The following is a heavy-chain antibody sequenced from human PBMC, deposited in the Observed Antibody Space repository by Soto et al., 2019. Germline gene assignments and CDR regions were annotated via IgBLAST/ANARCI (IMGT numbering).Heavy chain of an antibody. CDR2: ISGSGGAK. V-gene: IGHV3-23*01. CDR1: GFTFSSYA. CDR3: ARDTFPGYCSGGHCYSVGGADS. Sequence: PGGSLRLSCAASGFTFSSYAMTWVRQAPGKGLEWVSGISGSGGAKYYADSVRGRFSISRDNSQNTLYLQMSSLRAEDTAIYYCARDTFPGYCSGGHCYSVGGADSCGLGPLVTVSS. D-gene: IGHD2-15*01. J-gene: IGHJ4*02.